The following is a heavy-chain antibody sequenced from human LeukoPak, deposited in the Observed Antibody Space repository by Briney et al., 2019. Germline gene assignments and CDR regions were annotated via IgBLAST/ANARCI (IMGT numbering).Heavy chain of an antibody. J-gene: IGHJ6*03. CDR1: GYTFTSYD. CDR3: ARKGPANYYYYYMDV. D-gene: IGHD2-2*01. CDR2: MNPNSGNT. Sequence: ASVKVSCKASGYTFTSYDLNWVRQGTGQGLEWMGWMNPNSGNTGYAPKFQGRVTMTRNTSISTAYMELSSLRSEDTAVYYCARKGPANYYYYYMDVWGKGTSVTVSS. V-gene: IGHV1-8*01.